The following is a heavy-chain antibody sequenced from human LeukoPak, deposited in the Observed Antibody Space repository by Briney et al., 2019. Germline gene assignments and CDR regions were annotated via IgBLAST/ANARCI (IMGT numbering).Heavy chain of an antibody. J-gene: IGHJ4*02. CDR2: IYYSGST. D-gene: IGHD6-19*01. Sequence: SETLSLTCTVSGGSISSSSYYWGWIRQPPGKGLEWIGSIYYSGSTYYNPFLKSRVTISVDTSKNQFSLKLSSVTAADTAVYYCARGTYSSGSDYWGQGTLVTVSS. CDR3: ARGTYSSGSDY. V-gene: IGHV4-39*07. CDR1: GGSISSSSYY.